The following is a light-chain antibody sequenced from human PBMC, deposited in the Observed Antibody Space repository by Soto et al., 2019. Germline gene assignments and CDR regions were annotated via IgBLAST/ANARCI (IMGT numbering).Light chain of an antibody. V-gene: IGKV3-11*01. Sequence: EIVLTQSPATLSVSPGERATLSCRASQSVGYHLAWYQQKPGQAPRLLIYDASNRATGIPARLGGSGSGSDFTLAISSLGPRDFAVYYWQQRSNGPPVTFGGWTKVEIK. CDR1: QSVGYH. J-gene: IGKJ4*01. CDR3: QQRSNGPPVT. CDR2: DAS.